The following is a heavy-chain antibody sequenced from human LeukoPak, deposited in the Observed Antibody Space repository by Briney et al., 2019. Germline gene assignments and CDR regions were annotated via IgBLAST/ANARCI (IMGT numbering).Heavy chain of an antibody. CDR3: ARDHSSSWYAD. D-gene: IGHD6-13*01. CDR2: IYYSGST. CDR1: GGSISSYY. V-gene: IGHV4-59*01. J-gene: IGHJ4*02. Sequence: SETLSLTCTVSGGSISSYYWSWIRQPPGKGLEWIGYIYYSGSTNYNPSLKSRVTISVDTSKNQFSLKLSSVTAADTAVYYCARDHSSSWYADWGQGTLVTVSS.